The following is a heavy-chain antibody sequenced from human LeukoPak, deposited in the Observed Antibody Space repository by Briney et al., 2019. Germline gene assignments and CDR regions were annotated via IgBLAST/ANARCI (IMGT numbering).Heavy chain of an antibody. CDR1: GFTFSDFA. Sequence: GGSLRLSCTITGFTFSDFAMTWVRQAPGKGLEWVSIITGSGLTTYYAESVKGRFTISRDNSKNALYLQMPSLKAEDTAVYYCAKVAASDVWSSCDSWGQGTLVTVSS. CDR2: ITGSGLTT. V-gene: IGHV3-23*01. CDR3: AKVAASDVWSSCDS. D-gene: IGHD6-13*01. J-gene: IGHJ5*01.